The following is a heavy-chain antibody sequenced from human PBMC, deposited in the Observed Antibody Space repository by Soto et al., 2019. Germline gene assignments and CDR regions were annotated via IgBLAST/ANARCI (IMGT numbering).Heavy chain of an antibody. D-gene: IGHD3-10*01. V-gene: IGHV1-18*01. CDR1: GYTFTSYG. CDR2: ISAYKGNT. J-gene: IGHJ5*02. CDR3: ARDSRGGSGIYLSRCGTPVWFDP. Sequence: QVQLVQSGAEVKKPGASVKVSCKASGYTFTSYGISWVRQAPGQGLEWMGRISAYKGNTNYAQKLQGRVTMTTDTSTSKAYMELRSRRSDDTAVYYCARDSRGGSGIYLSRCGTPVWFDPWGQGTLVTVSS.